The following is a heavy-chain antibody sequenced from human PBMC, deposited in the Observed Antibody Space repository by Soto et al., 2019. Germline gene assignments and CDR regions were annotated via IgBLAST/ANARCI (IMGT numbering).Heavy chain of an antibody. CDR2: INHSGST. CDR1: GGSFSGYY. V-gene: IGHV4-34*01. Sequence: SETLSLTCAVYGGSFSGYYWSWIRQPPGKGLEWIGEINHSGSTNYNPSLKSRATISVDTSKNQFSLKLSSVTAADTAVYYCAREPPSPRNYGSGSYQRRGYYYYYMDVWGKGTTVTVSS. CDR3: AREPPSPRNYGSGSYQRRGYYYYYMDV. J-gene: IGHJ6*03. D-gene: IGHD3-10*01.